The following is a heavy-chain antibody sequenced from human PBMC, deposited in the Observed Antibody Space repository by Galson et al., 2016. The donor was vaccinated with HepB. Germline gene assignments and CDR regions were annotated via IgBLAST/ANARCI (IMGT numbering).Heavy chain of an antibody. CDR3: TTGFDGFQN. CDR2: IKNKLHGGTT. Sequence: SLRLSCAASGFTFSNAWMNWARQAPGKGLEWAGRIKNKLHGGTTDYAAPVKGRFTISRDDSKNTLYLQMNSLKTEDTAVYYCTTGFDGFQNWGQGTLVTVSS. CDR1: GFTFSNAW. J-gene: IGHJ1*01. V-gene: IGHV3-15*07.